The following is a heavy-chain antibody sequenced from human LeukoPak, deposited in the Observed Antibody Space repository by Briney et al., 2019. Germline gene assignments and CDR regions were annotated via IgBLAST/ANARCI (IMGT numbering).Heavy chain of an antibody. CDR3: ARIDSSGWYNGY. V-gene: IGHV1-18*01. D-gene: IGHD6-19*01. J-gene: IGHJ4*02. Sequence: SSVKVSCKASGYTFTSYGISWVRQAPGQGLEWMGWISAFNGNTNYAQKLQGRVTITTDTSTSTAYMELRSLRSDDTAVYYCARIDSSGWYNGYWGQGTLVTVSS. CDR2: ISAFNGNT. CDR1: GYTFTSYG.